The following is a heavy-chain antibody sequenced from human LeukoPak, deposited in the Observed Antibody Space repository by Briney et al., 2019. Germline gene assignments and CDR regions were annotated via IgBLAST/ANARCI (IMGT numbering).Heavy chain of an antibody. CDR1: GGSFSGYY. J-gene: IGHJ4*02. Sequence: PSETLSLTCAVYGGSFSGYYWSWIRHPPGKGLEWIGEINHSGSTNYNPSLRSRVTISVDTSKNQFSLKLSSVTAADTSVYYCAGFNGDKYGIFSYWGQGSLVTVSS. CDR3: AGFNGDKYGIFSY. V-gene: IGHV4-34*01. D-gene: IGHD5-18*01. CDR2: INHSGST.